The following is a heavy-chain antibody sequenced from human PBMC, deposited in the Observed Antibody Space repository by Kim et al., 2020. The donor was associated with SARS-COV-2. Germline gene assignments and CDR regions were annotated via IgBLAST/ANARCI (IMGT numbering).Heavy chain of an antibody. V-gene: IGHV1-18*01. CDR2: ISAYNGNT. D-gene: IGHD6-13*01. CDR3: ARDAGGAAAGTSAWYGMDV. J-gene: IGHJ6*02. Sequence: ASVKVSCKASGYTFTSYGISWVRQAPGQGLEWMGWISAYNGNTNYAQKLQGRVTMTTDTSTSTAYMELRSLRSDDTAVYYCARDAGGAAAGTSAWYGMDVWGQGTTVTVSS. CDR1: GYTFTSYG.